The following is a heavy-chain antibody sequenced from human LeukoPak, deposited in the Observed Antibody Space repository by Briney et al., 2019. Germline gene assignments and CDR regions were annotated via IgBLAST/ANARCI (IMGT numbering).Heavy chain of an antibody. CDR1: EFTFSSYW. CDR3: ARDSSDSFDF. J-gene: IGHJ4*02. Sequence: GGSLRLSCAASEFTFSSYWMTWVRQAPGKGLEWVAIINPVGSETSHVDSVKGRFTISRDNAKNSLYLQMNSLRPEDTAVYYCARDSSDSFDFWGQGTLVTVSS. CDR2: INPVGSET. D-gene: IGHD6-19*01. V-gene: IGHV3-7*04.